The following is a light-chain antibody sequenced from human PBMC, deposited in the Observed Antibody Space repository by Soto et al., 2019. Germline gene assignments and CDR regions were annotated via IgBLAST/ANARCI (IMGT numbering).Light chain of an antibody. CDR2: EVS. CDR1: SNDVGGYNY. J-gene: IGLJ2*01. Sequence: QSELTQPASVSGSPGQSITISCTGSSNDVGGYNYVSWYQQHPGKAPKLMIYEVSNRPSGVSNRFSGSKSGNTASLTISGLQTEDEADYYCGSYTSSNTLVFGGRTKLTVL. CDR3: GSYTSSNTLV. V-gene: IGLV2-14*01.